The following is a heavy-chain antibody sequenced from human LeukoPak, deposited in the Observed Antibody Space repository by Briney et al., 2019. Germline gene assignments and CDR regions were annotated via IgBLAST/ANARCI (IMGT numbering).Heavy chain of an antibody. J-gene: IGHJ6*02. D-gene: IGHD2-2*01. CDR1: GGSISSYY. Sequence: SETLSLTCTVSGGSISSYYWSWIRQPPGKGLEWIGYIYYSGSTNYNPSLKSRVTISVDTSKNQFSLKLSSVTAADTAVYYCARGGRSGYCSSSSCSDYYYYYGMDVWGQGTTVTVSS. CDR3: ARGGRSGYCSSSSCSDYYYYYGMDV. V-gene: IGHV4-59*01. CDR2: IYYSGST.